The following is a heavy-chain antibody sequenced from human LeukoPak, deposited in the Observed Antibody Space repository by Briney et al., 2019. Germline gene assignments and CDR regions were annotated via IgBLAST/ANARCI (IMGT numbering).Heavy chain of an antibody. CDR3: TKDLPDYGDYIEGY. V-gene: IGHV3-23*01. D-gene: IGHD4-17*01. J-gene: IGHJ4*02. CDR2: ISGSGGST. Sequence: GGSLRLSCAASGFTFSSYAMSWVRQAPGKGLEWVSAISGSGGSTYYADSVKGRFTFSRDNSKNTLYLQMNSLRAEDTAVYYCTKDLPDYGDYIEGYWGQGTLVTVSS. CDR1: GFTFSSYA.